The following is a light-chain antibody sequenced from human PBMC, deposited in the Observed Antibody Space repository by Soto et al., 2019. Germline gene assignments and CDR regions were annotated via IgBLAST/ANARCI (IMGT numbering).Light chain of an antibody. J-gene: IGKJ3*01. CDR2: GAS. CDR3: QQYNNWPPT. V-gene: IGKV3-15*01. Sequence: EIVMTQSPATLSVSPGERATLSCRASQSVSSNLAWYQQKPGQPPTRLIYGASTRATGIQARFSGSGSGTAVTLTISSLQSEDFAVYYCQQYNNWPPTFGRGTKVDIK. CDR1: QSVSSN.